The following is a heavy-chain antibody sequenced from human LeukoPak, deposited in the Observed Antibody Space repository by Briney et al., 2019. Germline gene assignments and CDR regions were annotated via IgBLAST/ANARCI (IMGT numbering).Heavy chain of an antibody. Sequence: GASVKVSCKASGYTFTSYDINWVRQATGQGLEWMGWMNPNSGNTGYAQKFQGRVTITADESTSTAYMELSSLRSEDTAVYYCARTASRARDGYSYDSYFDYWGQGTLVTVSS. CDR3: ARTASRARDGYSYDSYFDY. CDR2: MNPNSGNT. V-gene: IGHV1-8*01. J-gene: IGHJ4*02. D-gene: IGHD5-18*01. CDR1: GYTFTSYD.